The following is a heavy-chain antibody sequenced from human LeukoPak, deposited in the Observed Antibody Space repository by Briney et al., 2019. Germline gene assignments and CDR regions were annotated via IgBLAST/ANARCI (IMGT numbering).Heavy chain of an antibody. CDR2: IQVNGDT. Sequence: SETLSLTCTVSGDSVSGHYWSWIRQAPGKGLECIGYIQVNGDTNYNPSLKDRGTLSLGTSKNQSSLRLRSVTAADTAVYYCAGTARYFDSWGPGTLVTVSS. CDR3: AGTARYFDS. J-gene: IGHJ4*02. CDR1: GDSVSGHY. D-gene: IGHD2-15*01. V-gene: IGHV4-4*09.